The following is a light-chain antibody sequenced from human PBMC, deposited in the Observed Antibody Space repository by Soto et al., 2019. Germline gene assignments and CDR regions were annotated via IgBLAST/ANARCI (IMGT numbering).Light chain of an antibody. CDR3: QSYDSSLSAYV. V-gene: IGLV1-40*01. CDR2: GNS. J-gene: IGLJ2*01. CDR1: SSNIGAGYD. Sequence: QPVLTQPPSVSGAPGQRVTISCTGSSSNIGAGYDVHWYQHLPGTAPKLLIYGNSNRPSGVPDRFSGSKSGTSASLAITGLHAEDDADYYCQSYDSSLSAYVFGGGTKLTVL.